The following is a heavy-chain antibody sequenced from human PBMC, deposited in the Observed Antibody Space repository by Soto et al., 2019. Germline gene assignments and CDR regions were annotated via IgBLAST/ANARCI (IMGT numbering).Heavy chain of an antibody. CDR2: IRGGGAGT. CDR3: AKGRKPDHDDGLCAFDS. CDR1: GRTFRSYA. V-gene: IGHV3-23*01. D-gene: IGHD3-3*01. Sequence: PGGSLRLSCVVSGRTFRSYAMSWVRQAPEKGLEWVSGIRGGGAGTYYADSVKGRFTISRDPSTTTLFLDMSSRGAEDTAIYYCAKGRKPDHDDGLCAFDSWGQGVLVTVSS. J-gene: IGHJ4*02.